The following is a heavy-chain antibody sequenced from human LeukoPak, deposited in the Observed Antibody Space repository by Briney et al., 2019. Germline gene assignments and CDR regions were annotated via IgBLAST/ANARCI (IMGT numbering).Heavy chain of an antibody. J-gene: IGHJ3*02. CDR2: ISGSGGST. D-gene: IGHD3-22*01. V-gene: IGHV3-23*01. CDR3: ARTYYYDSSGYLDAFDI. Sequence: GGSLRLSCAASGFTFSSYAMSWVRQAPGKGLEWVSAISGSGGSTYYADSVKGRFTISRDNSKNTLYLQMNSLRAEDTAVYYCARTYYYDSSGYLDAFDIWGKGQWSPSLQ. CDR1: GFTFSSYA.